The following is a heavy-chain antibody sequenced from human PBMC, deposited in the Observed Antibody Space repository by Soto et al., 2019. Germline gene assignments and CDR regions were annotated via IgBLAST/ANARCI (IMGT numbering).Heavy chain of an antibody. CDR3: ARERRITGTNAFDI. Sequence: ASVKVSCKASGGTFSSYAISWVRQAPGQGLEWMGGIIPIFGTANYAQKFQGRVTITADKSTSTAYMELNSLRSEDTAVYYCARERRITGTNAFDIWGQGTMVTVSS. J-gene: IGHJ3*02. V-gene: IGHV1-69*06. CDR2: IIPIFGTA. CDR1: GGTFSSYA. D-gene: IGHD1-20*01.